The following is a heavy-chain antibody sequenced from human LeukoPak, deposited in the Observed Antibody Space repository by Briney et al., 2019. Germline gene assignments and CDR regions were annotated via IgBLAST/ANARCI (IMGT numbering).Heavy chain of an antibody. D-gene: IGHD1-26*01. Sequence: GASVKVSCETSGYTFTTYPINWVRQAPGQGLEWMGWISAYNGNTNHAQKFQGRVTMTTDSSTNTAYMELRSLRSDDTAVYYCARGRGNYWGLSEGGGDYWGQGTLVTVSS. CDR2: ISAYNGNT. CDR3: ARGRGNYWGLSEGGGDY. CDR1: GYTFTTYP. J-gene: IGHJ4*02. V-gene: IGHV1-18*01.